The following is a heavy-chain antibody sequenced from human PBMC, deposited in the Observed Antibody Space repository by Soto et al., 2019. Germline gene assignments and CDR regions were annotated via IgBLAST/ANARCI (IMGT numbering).Heavy chain of an antibody. J-gene: IGHJ4*02. CDR2: IWYDGSNK. D-gene: IGHD3-22*01. V-gene: IGHV3-33*01. CDR3: ARDGAAYYYDSSGYYFDY. CDR1: GFTFSSYG. Sequence: GGSLRLSCAASGFTFSSYGMHWVRQAPGKGLEWVAVIWYDGSNKYYADSVKGRFTISRDNSKNTLYLQMNSLRAEDTAVYYCARDGAAYYYDSSGYYFDYWSQGTLVTVSS.